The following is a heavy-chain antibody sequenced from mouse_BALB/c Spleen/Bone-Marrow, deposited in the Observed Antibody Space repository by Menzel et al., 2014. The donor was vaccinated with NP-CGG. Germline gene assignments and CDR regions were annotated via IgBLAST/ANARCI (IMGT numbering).Heavy chain of an antibody. CDR3: ARKYGDY. V-gene: IGHV1-80*01. CDR1: GYPFSSYW. CDR2: IYPGDGET. Sequence: VQLQQSGAERVRPGSSVKTSCKASGYPFSSYWMSWVKQRPGQGLEWIGQIYPGDGETNYNGKFKGNATLTADKSSSTAYMQLISLTSEDSAVYFCARKYGDYWGQGTTLTVSS. J-gene: IGHJ2*01. D-gene: IGHD2-10*02.